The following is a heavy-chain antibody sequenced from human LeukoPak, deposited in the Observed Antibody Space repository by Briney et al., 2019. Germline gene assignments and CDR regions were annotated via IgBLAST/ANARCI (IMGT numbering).Heavy chain of an antibody. CDR1: GFTFSTYN. J-gene: IGHJ4*02. Sequence: PGGSLRLSCAASGFTFSTYNMNWVRQAPGKGLEWVSYITASFSTIYYADSVRGRFTISRDNAKNSLCLQMDSLRAEDTAVYYCARETPDSSSWTAFDYWGQGTLVTVSS. CDR2: ITASFSTI. V-gene: IGHV3-48*01. D-gene: IGHD6-13*01. CDR3: ARETPDSSSWTAFDY.